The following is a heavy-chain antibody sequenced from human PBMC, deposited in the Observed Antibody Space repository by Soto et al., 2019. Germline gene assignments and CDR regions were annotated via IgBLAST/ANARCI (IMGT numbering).Heavy chain of an antibody. Sequence: QVQLQESGPGLVKPSGTLSLTCAVSGGSISSSNWWSWVRQPPGKGLEWIGEIYHSGSTNYNPSRKRRGTISVXRXKDXFALKLSPVTAADAAVYYCARGIGEYQRLSRWFDPWGQGTLGSVSS. CDR3: ARGIGEYQRLSRWFDP. CDR2: IYHSGST. CDR1: GGSISSSNW. J-gene: IGHJ5*02. V-gene: IGHV4-4*02. D-gene: IGHD2-2*01.